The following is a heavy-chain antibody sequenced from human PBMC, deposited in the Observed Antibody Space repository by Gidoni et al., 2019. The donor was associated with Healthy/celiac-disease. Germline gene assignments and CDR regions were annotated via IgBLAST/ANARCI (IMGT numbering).Heavy chain of an antibody. CDR2: INHSGST. V-gene: IGHV4-34*01. D-gene: IGHD3-10*01. CDR3: ARGRIITMVRGAAIDY. CDR1: GGSFSGYY. J-gene: IGHJ4*02. Sequence: QVQLQQWGAGLLKPSETLSLTCAVYGGSFSGYYWSWIRQPPGKGLEWIGEINHSGSTNYNPSLKSRVTISVDTSKNQFSLKLCSVTAADTAVYYCARGRIITMVRGAAIDYWGQGTLVTVSS.